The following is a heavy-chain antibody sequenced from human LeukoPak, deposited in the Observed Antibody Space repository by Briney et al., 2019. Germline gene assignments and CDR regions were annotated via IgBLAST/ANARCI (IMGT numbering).Heavy chain of an antibody. Sequence: AGVSLRLSCAASGNYWLHWVRQAPGKGLVWVSHINSDGSWTSYADSVKGRFTISKDNAKNTVYLQMNSLRAEDTAVYYCVSFYETYWGRGTLVTVSS. V-gene: IGHV3-74*01. J-gene: IGHJ4*02. CDR2: INSDGSWT. D-gene: IGHD3-22*01. CDR3: VSFYETY. CDR1: GNYW.